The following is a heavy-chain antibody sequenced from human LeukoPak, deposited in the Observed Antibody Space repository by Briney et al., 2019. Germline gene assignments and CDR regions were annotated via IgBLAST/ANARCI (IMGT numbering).Heavy chain of an antibody. D-gene: IGHD4-23*01. CDR2: INPNSGGI. CDR1: GYTFTGYY. J-gene: IGHJ3*02. Sequence: ASVKVSCKASGYTFTGYYMHWVRQAPGQGLEWMGWINPNSGGINYAQKFQGRVTMTRDTSISTAYMELSRLRSDDTAVYYCARGRWNDAFDIWGQGTMVTVSS. V-gene: IGHV1-2*02. CDR3: ARGRWNDAFDI.